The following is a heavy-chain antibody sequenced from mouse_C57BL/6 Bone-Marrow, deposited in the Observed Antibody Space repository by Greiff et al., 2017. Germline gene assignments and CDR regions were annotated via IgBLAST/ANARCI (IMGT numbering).Heavy chain of an antibody. D-gene: IGHD1-1*01. J-gene: IGHJ4*01. Sequence: EVQLQQSGTVLARPGASVKMSCKTSGYTFTSYWMHWVKQRPGQGLEWIGAIYPGNSDTSYNQKFKGKAKLTAVTSASTAYMELSSLTNEDSAVYYCTRSFPDYYYCSSYCAMDYWGQGTSVTVSS. CDR1: GYTFTSYW. CDR2: IYPGNSDT. V-gene: IGHV1-5*01. CDR3: TRSFPDYYYCSSYCAMDY.